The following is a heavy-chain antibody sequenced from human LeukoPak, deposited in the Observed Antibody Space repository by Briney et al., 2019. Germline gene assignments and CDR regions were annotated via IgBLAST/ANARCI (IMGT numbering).Heavy chain of an antibody. D-gene: IGHD3-16*01. CDR1: GGSISSGGYY. Sequence: SETLSLTCTVSGGSISSGGYYWSWIRQPPGKGLEWIGYIYHNGSTYYNPSLKSRVTISVDRSKNQFSLKLSSVTAADTAVYYCAAARGGKGVYWYFDLWGRGTLVTVSS. V-gene: IGHV4-30-2*01. CDR2: IYHNGST. J-gene: IGHJ2*01. CDR3: AAARGGKGVYWYFDL.